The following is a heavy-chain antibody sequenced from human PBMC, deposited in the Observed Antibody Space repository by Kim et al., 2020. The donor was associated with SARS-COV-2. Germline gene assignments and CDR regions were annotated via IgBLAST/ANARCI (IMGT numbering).Heavy chain of an antibody. CDR3: ARVSTTTLFDY. Sequence: GGSLRLSRAASGFTLSGYWMHWVRQAPGKGLVWVSRINSDGLTTHYADSVKGRFTISRDNAKNTVYLQMNSLRGEDTAVYYCARVSTTTLFDYWGHGTLVTVSS. J-gene: IGHJ4*01. CDR1: GFTLSGYW. CDR2: INSDGLTT. V-gene: IGHV3-74*01. D-gene: IGHD1-26*01.